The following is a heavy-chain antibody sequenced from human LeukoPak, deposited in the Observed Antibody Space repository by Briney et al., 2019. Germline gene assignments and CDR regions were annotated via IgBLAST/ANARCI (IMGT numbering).Heavy chain of an antibody. Sequence: GGSLRLSCAASGFTFSSYIMNWVRQAPGKGLEWVASISRNSTYIHYADSVKGRFTMSRDNARNSLFLQMNSLRAEDTAIYYCASDEGNYFDYWGQGTLVTVSS. J-gene: IGHJ4*02. CDR1: GFTFSSYI. V-gene: IGHV3-21*01. CDR3: ASDEGNYFDY. CDR2: ISRNSTYI.